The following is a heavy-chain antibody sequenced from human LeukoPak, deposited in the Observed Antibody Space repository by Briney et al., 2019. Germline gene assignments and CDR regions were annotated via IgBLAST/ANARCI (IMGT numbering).Heavy chain of an antibody. Sequence: GGSLRLSCAASGFTFSNYAMSWVRQAPGKGLEWVSYISIRSSSIYYADSVKGRFTISRDNAKNSLYLQMNSLRDEDTAVYYCARGGVNYDILTGYWGDAFDIWGQGTMVTVSS. V-gene: IGHV3-48*02. D-gene: IGHD3-9*01. CDR3: ARGGVNYDILTGYWGDAFDI. CDR2: ISIRSSSI. J-gene: IGHJ3*02. CDR1: GFTFSNYA.